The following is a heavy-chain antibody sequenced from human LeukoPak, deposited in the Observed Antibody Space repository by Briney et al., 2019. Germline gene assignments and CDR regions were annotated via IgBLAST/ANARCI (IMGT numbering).Heavy chain of an antibody. CDR1: GFTFSSYA. V-gene: IGHV3-23*01. Sequence: PGGSLRLSCAASGFTFSSYAMSWVRQAPGKGLEWVSAISGSGGSTYYADSVKGRFTISRDNSKNTLYLQMNSLRAEDTAVYYCAKEIGSAYYDFWSGYYPPNWSDPWGQGTLVTVSS. CDR2: ISGSGGST. J-gene: IGHJ5*02. D-gene: IGHD3-3*01. CDR3: AKEIGSAYYDFWSGYYPPNWSDP.